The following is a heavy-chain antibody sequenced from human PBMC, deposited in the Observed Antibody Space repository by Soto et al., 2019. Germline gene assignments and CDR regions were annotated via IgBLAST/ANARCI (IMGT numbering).Heavy chain of an antibody. V-gene: IGHV4-4*02. Sequence: QVQLQESGPGLVKPSGTLSLTCAVSGGSISSSNWWSWVRQPPGKGLEWIGEIYHSGSTNYNPSLESRVTISVDKSKNQFSLKLSSVTAADTAVYYCARLKRDIVVVVAATPPYWYFDLWGRGTLVTVSS. J-gene: IGHJ2*01. CDR1: GGSISSSNW. CDR3: ARLKRDIVVVVAATPPYWYFDL. D-gene: IGHD2-15*01. CDR2: IYHSGST.